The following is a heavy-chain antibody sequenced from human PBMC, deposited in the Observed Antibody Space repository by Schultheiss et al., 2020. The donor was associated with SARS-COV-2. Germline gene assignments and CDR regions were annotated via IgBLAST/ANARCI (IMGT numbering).Heavy chain of an antibody. CDR2: INSDGSST. CDR1: GFSFRSYW. J-gene: IGHJ1*01. CDR3: ARVGRDCSHGVCYNAEYFQH. Sequence: GGSLRLSCAASGFSFRSYWMHWVRQAPGKGLVWVSRINSDGSSTSYADSVKGRFTMSRDNAKNSLYLQMNSLRAEDTAVYYCARVGRDCSHGVCYNAEYFQHWGQGTLVTVSS. V-gene: IGHV3-74*01. D-gene: IGHD2-8*01.